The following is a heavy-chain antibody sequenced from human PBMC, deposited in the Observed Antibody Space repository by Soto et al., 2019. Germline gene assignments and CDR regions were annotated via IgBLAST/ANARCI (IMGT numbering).Heavy chain of an antibody. CDR1: GYTFTSYA. CDR2: INAGNGNT. J-gene: IGHJ4*02. D-gene: IGHD3-3*01. V-gene: IGHV1-3*01. CDR3: AGGSGYYKDRPGDY. Sequence: QVQLVQSGAEVKKPGASVKVSYKASGYTFTSYAMHWVRQAPGQRLEWMGWINAGNGNTKYSQKFQGRVTITRDTSASTAYMELSSLRSEDTAVYYCAGGSGYYKDRPGDYWGQGTLVTVSS.